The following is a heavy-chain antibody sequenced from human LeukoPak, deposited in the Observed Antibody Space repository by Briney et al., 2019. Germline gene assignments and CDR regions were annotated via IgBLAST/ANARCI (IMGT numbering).Heavy chain of an antibody. V-gene: IGHV1-2*02. CDR1: GYTFTDYY. CDR2: INPKSGGT. Sequence: GASVKVSCKASGYTFTDYYMHWVRQAPGQGLEWMGWINPKSGGTNYAQKFQGRVTMTRDTSISTAYMELSSLRSADKALYYCARDEDLRKVNWFDPWGQGTLVTVSS. J-gene: IGHJ5*02. CDR3: ARDEDLRKVNWFDP.